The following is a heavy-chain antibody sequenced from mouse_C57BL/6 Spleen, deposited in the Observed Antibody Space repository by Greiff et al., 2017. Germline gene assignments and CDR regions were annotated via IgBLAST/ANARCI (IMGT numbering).Heavy chain of an antibody. Sequence: QVQLQQSGAELVKPGASVKISCKASGYAFSSYWMNWVKQRPGKGLEWIGQIYPGDGDTNYNGKFKGKATLTADKSSSTAYMQLSSLTSEDSAVYFCARSGGYDGAGFAYWGQGTLVTVSA. CDR2: IYPGDGDT. D-gene: IGHD2-2*01. CDR1: GYAFSSYW. J-gene: IGHJ3*01. V-gene: IGHV1-80*01. CDR3: ARSGGYDGAGFAY.